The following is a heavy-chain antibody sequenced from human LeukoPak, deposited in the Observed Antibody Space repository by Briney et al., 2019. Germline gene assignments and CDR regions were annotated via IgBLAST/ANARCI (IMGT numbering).Heavy chain of an antibody. V-gene: IGHV5-51*01. CDR1: GYSFTTYW. Sequence: GESLKISCKASGYSFTTYWIGWVRQMPGKGLEWTGIIYPGDSDTTYSPSFQGQVTISVDKSISAAYLQWSSLKASDTAMYYCARRAGDGNNYRDAFDIWGQGTMVTVSS. D-gene: IGHD5-24*01. CDR3: ARRAGDGNNYRDAFDI. J-gene: IGHJ3*02. CDR2: IYPGDSDT.